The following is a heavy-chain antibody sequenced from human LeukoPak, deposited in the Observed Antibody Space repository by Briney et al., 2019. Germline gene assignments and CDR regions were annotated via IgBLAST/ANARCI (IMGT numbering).Heavy chain of an antibody. J-gene: IGHJ4*02. CDR2: IYYSGST. V-gene: IGHV4-31*03. CDR3: ARGTYYYDSSGALDY. CDR1: GGSISSGGYY. Sequence: SQTLSLTCTVSGGSISSGGYYWSWIRQHPGKGLEWIGYIYYSGSTYYNPSLKSRVTISVDTSKNQFSLKPSSVTAADTAVYYCARGTYYYDSSGALDYWGQGTLVTVSS. D-gene: IGHD3-22*01.